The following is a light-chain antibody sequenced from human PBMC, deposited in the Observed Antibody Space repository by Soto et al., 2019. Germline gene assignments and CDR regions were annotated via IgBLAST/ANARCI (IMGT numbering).Light chain of an antibody. J-gene: IGKJ1*01. Sequence: DIPMTQSPSTLSASVGDRVTITCRASQSISNWLAWYQQKPGKAPKLLIYKASSLERGVPSRFSGSGSGTEFTLPISSLPPDDFVKYYFQQYNSYPWTFGQGTKVEIK. V-gene: IGKV1-5*03. CDR1: QSISNW. CDR3: QQYNSYPWT. CDR2: KAS.